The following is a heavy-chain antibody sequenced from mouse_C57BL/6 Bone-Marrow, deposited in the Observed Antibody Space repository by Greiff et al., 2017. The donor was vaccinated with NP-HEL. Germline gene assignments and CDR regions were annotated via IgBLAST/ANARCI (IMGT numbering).Heavy chain of an antibody. Sequence: QVQLQQPGAELVKPGASVKLSCKASGYTFTSYWMHWVKQRPGQGLEWIGMIHPNSGSTNYNEKFKSKATLTVDKSSSTAYMQLSSLTSEDSAVYCCARWGLDSSGPAWFAYWGQGTPVTVSA. D-gene: IGHD3-2*01. V-gene: IGHV1-64*01. CDR1: GYTFTSYW. CDR2: IHPNSGST. CDR3: ARWGLDSSGPAWFAY. J-gene: IGHJ3*01.